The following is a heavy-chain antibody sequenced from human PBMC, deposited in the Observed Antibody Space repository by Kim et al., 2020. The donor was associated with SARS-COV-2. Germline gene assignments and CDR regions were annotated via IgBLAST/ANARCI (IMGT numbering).Heavy chain of an antibody. V-gene: IGHV1-2*02. CDR2: PTRGET. Sequence: PTRGETHYAQKFRGRDTMTRDTSTSTAYMELSRVRSDDTAVYYCARGLDYWGQGTLVTVSS. CDR3: ARGLDY. J-gene: IGHJ4*02.